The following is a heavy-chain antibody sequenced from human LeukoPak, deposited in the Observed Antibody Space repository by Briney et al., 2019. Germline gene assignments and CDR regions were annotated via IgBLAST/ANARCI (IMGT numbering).Heavy chain of an antibody. J-gene: IGHJ4*02. CDR2: IKQDGSEK. Sequence: PGGSLRLSCAASGFTFSSYWMNWVRQAPGKGLEWVASIKQDGSEKYYVDSVKGRFTISRDNAKNSLYLQMNSLRAEDTAVYYCARGTTVSSSLLYWGQGTLVTVSS. D-gene: IGHD6-6*01. V-gene: IGHV3-7*01. CDR1: GFTFSSYW. CDR3: ARGTTVSSSLLY.